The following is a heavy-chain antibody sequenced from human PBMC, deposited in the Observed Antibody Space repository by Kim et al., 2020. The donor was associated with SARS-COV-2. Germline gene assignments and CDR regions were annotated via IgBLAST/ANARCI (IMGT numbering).Heavy chain of an antibody. J-gene: IGHJ4*02. CDR3: AREYSSSWYQFDY. Sequence: GQKLQGRVTRTTDTSPSTAYMELRSLRSDDTAVYYCAREYSSSWYQFDYWGQGTLVTVSS. D-gene: IGHD6-13*01. V-gene: IGHV1-18*01.